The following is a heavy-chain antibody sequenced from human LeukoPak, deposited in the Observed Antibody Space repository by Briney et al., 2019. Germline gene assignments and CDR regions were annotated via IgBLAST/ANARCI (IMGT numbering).Heavy chain of an antibody. J-gene: IGHJ4*02. D-gene: IGHD3-9*01. Sequence: GSLRLSCAASGFTFSSYEMNWVRQAPGKGLEWVAFIRFDGSNEYYADSVKGRFTISRDNSKNTLSLQMNSLRAEDTAVYYCAKGANLRYFDWLHFDYWGQGTLVTVSS. V-gene: IGHV3-30*02. CDR1: GFTFSSYE. CDR2: IRFDGSNE. CDR3: AKGANLRYFDWLHFDY.